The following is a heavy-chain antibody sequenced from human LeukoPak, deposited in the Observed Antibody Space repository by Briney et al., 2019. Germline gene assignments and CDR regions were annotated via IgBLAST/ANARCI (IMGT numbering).Heavy chain of an antibody. CDR3: ARDFCSSTSCYFYYYYGMDV. V-gene: IGHV3-21*01. J-gene: IGHJ6*02. D-gene: IGHD2-2*01. CDR1: GFTFSSYS. CDR2: ISSSSSYI. Sequence: NPGGSLRLSCAASGFTFSSYSMNWVRQAPGKGLEWVSSISSSSSYIYYADSVKGRFTISRDNAKNSLYLQMNSLRAEDTAVYYCARDFCSSTSCYFYYYYGMDVWGQGTTVTVSS.